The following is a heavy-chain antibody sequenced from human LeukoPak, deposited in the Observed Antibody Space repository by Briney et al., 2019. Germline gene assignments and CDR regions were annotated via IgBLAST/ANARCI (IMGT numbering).Heavy chain of an antibody. V-gene: IGHV4-39*01. CDR1: GGSISSSSYY. CDR3: ASFYYGSGNYWEFDY. CDR2: IYYSGNT. J-gene: IGHJ4*02. Sequence: PSETLSLTCTVSGGSISSSSYYWGWIRQPPGKGLEWIGSIYYSGNTYYSPSLKSRVTISVDTSRNQFSPKLYSVTAADTAVYYCASFYYGSGNYWEFDYWGQGTLVTVSS. D-gene: IGHD3-10*01.